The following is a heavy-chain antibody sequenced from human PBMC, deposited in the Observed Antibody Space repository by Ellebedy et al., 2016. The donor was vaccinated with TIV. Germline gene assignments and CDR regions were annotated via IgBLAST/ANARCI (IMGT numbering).Heavy chain of an antibody. Sequence: GGSLRLXCAASGFTFSSYAMSWVRQAPGKGLEWVSAISGSGGSTYYADSVKGRFTISRDNSKNTLYLQMNSLRAEDTAVYYCARDLGLGYGYNPNQGRLWFDPWGQGTLVTVSS. CDR1: GFTFSSYA. CDR2: ISGSGGST. V-gene: IGHV3-23*01. CDR3: ARDLGLGYGYNPNQGRLWFDP. J-gene: IGHJ5*02. D-gene: IGHD5-24*01.